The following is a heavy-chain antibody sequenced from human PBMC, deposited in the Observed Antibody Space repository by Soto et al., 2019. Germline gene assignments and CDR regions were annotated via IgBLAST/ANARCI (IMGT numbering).Heavy chain of an antibody. CDR1: GYSFTSYW. Sequence: EVQLVPSGAEVKKPGESLRISCKGSGYSFTSYWISWVRQMPGKGLEWMGRIDPSDSYTNYSPSFQGHVTISADKSISTAYLQWSSLKASDTAMYYCARLYGSGSYFGDNWFDPWGQGTLVTVSS. D-gene: IGHD3-10*01. CDR2: IDPSDSYT. V-gene: IGHV5-10-1*01. J-gene: IGHJ5*02. CDR3: ARLYGSGSYFGDNWFDP.